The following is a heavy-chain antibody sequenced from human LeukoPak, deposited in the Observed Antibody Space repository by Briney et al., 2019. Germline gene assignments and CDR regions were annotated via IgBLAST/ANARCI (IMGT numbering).Heavy chain of an antibody. CDR3: AKEGAYPIITYDS. CDR1: GFTFSSYW. J-gene: IGHJ5*01. V-gene: IGHV3-7*01. D-gene: IGHD3-10*01. CDR2: IKRDGNEK. Sequence: GGSLRLSCAASGFTFSSYWMNWVRQAPGKGLEWVANIKRDGNEKNYVDSVRGRFSISRDNAKNSLHLQMDSLRAEDTAVYYCAKEGAYPIITYDSWGQGALVTVSS.